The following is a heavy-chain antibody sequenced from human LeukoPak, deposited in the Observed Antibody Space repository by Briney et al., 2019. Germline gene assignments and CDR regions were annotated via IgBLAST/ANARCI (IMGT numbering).Heavy chain of an antibody. D-gene: IGHD1-26*01. CDR2: IYPGDSDA. Sequence: GESLKISCKASGYSFTTYWIGWVRHMPGKGLEWMGIIYPGDSDARYSPSFQGQVTISADKSINTAYLQWSSLKASDTAMYYCARPGSSGSYSGWGQGTLVTVSS. CDR1: GYSFTTYW. CDR3: ARPGSSGSYSG. V-gene: IGHV5-51*01. J-gene: IGHJ4*02.